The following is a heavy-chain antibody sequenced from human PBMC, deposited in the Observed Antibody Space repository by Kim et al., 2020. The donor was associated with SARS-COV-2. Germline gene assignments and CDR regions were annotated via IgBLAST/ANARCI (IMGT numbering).Heavy chain of an antibody. CDR2: IYYSGST. CDR1: GGSISSGGYY. J-gene: IGHJ3*02. CDR3: ARAPITMIVVVSAFAI. D-gene: IGHD3-22*01. V-gene: IGHV4-31*03. Sequence: SETLSLTCTVSGGSISSGGYYWSWIRQHPGKGLEWIGYIYYSGSTYYNPSLKSRVTISVDTSKNQFSLKLSSVTAADTAVYYCARAPITMIVVVSAFAIWGQGTMVTVSS.